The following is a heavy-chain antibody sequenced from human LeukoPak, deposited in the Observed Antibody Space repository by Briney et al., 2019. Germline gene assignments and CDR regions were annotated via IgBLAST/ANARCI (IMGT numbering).Heavy chain of an antibody. CDR2: IYYSGST. V-gene: IGHV4-30-4*01. J-gene: IGHJ3*02. CDR1: GGSISSGDYY. D-gene: IGHD2-2*01. CDR3: ARDPNCSSTSCYDI. Sequence: PSQTLSLTCTVSGGSISSGDYYWSWIRQPPGTGLEWIGYIYYSGSTYYNPSLKSRVTIPVDTSKNQFSLKLSSVTAADTAVYYCARDPNCSSTSCYDIWGQGTMVTVSS.